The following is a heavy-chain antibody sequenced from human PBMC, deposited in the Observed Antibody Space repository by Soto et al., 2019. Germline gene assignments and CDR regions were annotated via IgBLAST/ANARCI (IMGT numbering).Heavy chain of an antibody. CDR2: FDAENGNT. CDR3: ARVPPQSDAFDI. J-gene: IGHJ3*02. CDR1: GYTLTELS. Sequence: ASVKVSCKVSGYTLTELSMHWVRQAPGKGLEWMGGFDAENGNTNYAQKLQGRVTMTTDTSTSTAYMELRSLRSDDTAVCYCARVPPQSDAFDIWGQGTMVTVSS. V-gene: IGHV1-24*01.